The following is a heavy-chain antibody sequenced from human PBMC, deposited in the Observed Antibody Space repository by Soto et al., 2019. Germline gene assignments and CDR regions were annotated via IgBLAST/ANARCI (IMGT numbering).Heavy chain of an antibody. CDR2: IAPIGYST. CDR3: VSWVSPHVDY. V-gene: IGHV3-23*01. Sequence: EVQLLESGGGLVQPGGSLRLSCAVSGLTFRNHAMSWVRQAPGKGLEWVSTIAPIGYSTHYAGSVEGRFTISRDDSKSTLDLQMNSLRADDTAVYYCVSWVSPHVDYWGQGTLVSVSS. D-gene: IGHD2-8*01. J-gene: IGHJ4*02. CDR1: GLTFRNHA.